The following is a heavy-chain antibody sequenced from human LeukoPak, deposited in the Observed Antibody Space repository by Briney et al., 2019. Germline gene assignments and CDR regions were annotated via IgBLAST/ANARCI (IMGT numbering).Heavy chain of an antibody. V-gene: IGHV3-23*01. J-gene: IGHJ4*02. CDR3: AKGGNREELLERIDS. CDR2: ISGLGLTT. CDR1: GFTVSSNY. D-gene: IGHD1-7*01. Sequence: PGGSLRLSCAASGFTVSSNYMSWVRQAPGKGLEWVSVISGLGLTTHYADAVRGRFTISRDNSKNTLYLQMNSLVVDDTAVYYCAKGGNREELLERIDSWGQGTLLTVSS.